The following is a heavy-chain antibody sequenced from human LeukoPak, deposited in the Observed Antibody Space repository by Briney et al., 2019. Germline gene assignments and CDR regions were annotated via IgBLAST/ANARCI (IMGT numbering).Heavy chain of an antibody. CDR2: IIPILGIA. Sequence: GASVKVSCKASGYTFTSYDINWVRQAPGQGLEWMGRIIPILGIANYAQKFQGRVTITADKSTSTAYMELSSLRSEDTAVYYCARDPGQWLVRYFQHWGQGTLVTVSS. D-gene: IGHD6-19*01. CDR3: ARDPGQWLVRYFQH. V-gene: IGHV1-69*04. CDR1: GYTFTSYD. J-gene: IGHJ1*01.